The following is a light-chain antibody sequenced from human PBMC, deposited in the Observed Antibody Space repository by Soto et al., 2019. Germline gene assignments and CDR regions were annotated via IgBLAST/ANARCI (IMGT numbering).Light chain of an antibody. CDR3: QQRSNWPPT. CDR1: QSVSSY. Sequence: EIVLTQSPATLSLSPGEIATLSCRASQSVSSYLAWYQQKPGQAPRLLIYGASTRATGIPARFSGSGSGTEFTLTISSLEPEDFAVYYCQQRSNWPPTFGGGTKVDIK. CDR2: GAS. V-gene: IGKV3-11*01. J-gene: IGKJ4*01.